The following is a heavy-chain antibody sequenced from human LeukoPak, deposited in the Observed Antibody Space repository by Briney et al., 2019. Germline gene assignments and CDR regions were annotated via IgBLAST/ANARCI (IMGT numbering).Heavy chain of an antibody. J-gene: IGHJ4*02. CDR1: GGSISSSIYY. D-gene: IGHD2-2*01. CDR3: ARDGCSSNSCPLDY. V-gene: IGHV4-39*02. Sequence: SETLSLTCTVSGGSISSSIYYWGWIRQPPGKGLEWIGSINYSGSTYYNPSLYYNPSLKSRVTISVDTSKNQLSLKLSSVTAADTAVYYCARDGCSSNSCPLDYWGQGTLVTVSS. CDR2: INYSGST.